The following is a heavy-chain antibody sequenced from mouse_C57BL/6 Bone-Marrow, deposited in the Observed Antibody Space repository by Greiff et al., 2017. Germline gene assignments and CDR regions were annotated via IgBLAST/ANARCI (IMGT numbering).Heavy chain of an antibody. V-gene: IGHV5-6*02. CDR3: AIRDCYGRAYFYY. CDR2: ISSGGSYT. J-gene: IGHJ2*01. Sequence: EVKLVESGGDLVKPGGSLKLSCAASGFTFSSYGMSWVRQTPDKRLEWVATISSGGSYTYYPDSVKGRFTISRDNAKNTLYLGMSSLKSEDTAMYYCAIRDCYGRAYFYYWGQGTTLTVSS. D-gene: IGHD1-1*01. CDR1: GFTFSSYG.